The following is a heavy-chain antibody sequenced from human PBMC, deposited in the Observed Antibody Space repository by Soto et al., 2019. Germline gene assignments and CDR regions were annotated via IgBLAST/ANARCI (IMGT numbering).Heavy chain of an antibody. CDR2: ISGSGGST. J-gene: IGHJ4*02. D-gene: IGHD2-21*02. CDR1: GFTFSSYA. V-gene: IGHV3-23*01. CDR3: AKDPGTVVTPLGGY. Sequence: HPGGSLRLSCAASGFTFSSYAMSWVRQAPGKGLEWVSAISGSGGSTYYADSVKGRFTISRDNSKNTLYLQMNSLRAEDTAVYYCAKDPGTVVTPLGGYWGQGTLVTVSP.